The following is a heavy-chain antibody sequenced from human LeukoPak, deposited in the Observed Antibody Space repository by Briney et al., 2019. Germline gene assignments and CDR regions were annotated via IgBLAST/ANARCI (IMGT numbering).Heavy chain of an antibody. CDR2: IYTSGST. D-gene: IGHD3-10*01. CDR1: GGSINSGSYY. V-gene: IGHV4-61*02. J-gene: IGHJ4*02. Sequence: SQTLSLTCTVSGGSINSGSYYYHWIRQPAGKGLEWIGRIYTSGSTNYNPSLKSRVTMSVDTSKNQFSLKLSSVTAADTALYYCARGLWFGDENPPYFDYWGQGTLVTVSS. CDR3: ARGLWFGDENPPYFDY.